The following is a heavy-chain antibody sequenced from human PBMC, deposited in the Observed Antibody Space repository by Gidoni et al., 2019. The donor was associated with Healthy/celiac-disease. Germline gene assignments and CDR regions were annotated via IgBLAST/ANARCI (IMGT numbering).Heavy chain of an antibody. CDR2: IFSNDKK. CDR3: ARLSYYDSSGYHWYFDL. J-gene: IGHJ2*01. Sequence: QVTLKESGPVLVTPTETLTLTCTVSGSSLSNVRMGVSWIRQPPGKALEWLAHIFSNDKKSYSTSLKSRLTISKDTSKSQVVLTMTNMDPVDTATYYCARLSYYDSSGYHWYFDLWGRGTLVTVSS. D-gene: IGHD3-22*01. CDR1: GSSLSNVRMG. V-gene: IGHV2-26*01.